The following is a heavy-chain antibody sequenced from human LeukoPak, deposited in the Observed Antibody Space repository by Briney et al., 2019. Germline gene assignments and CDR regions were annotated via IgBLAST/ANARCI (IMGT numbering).Heavy chain of an antibody. J-gene: IGHJ3*02. V-gene: IGHV3-23*01. Sequence: GGSLRLSCAASGFTLSSYAMSWVRQAPGKGLEWVSAISGSGGSTYYADSVKGRFTISRDNSKNTLYLQMNSLRAEDTAVLYCARSIAAFGIDAFDIWGQGTMVTVSS. CDR1: GFTLSSYA. CDR3: ARSIAAFGIDAFDI. D-gene: IGHD6-13*01. CDR2: ISGSGGST.